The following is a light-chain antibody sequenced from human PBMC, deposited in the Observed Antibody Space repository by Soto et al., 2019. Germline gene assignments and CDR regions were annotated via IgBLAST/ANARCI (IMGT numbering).Light chain of an antibody. V-gene: IGKV3-15*01. CDR3: QQYSNWPPLT. Sequence: EIVMTQSPVTLSVSPGEGATLSCRASQSFSSNLAWYQQKPGQAPRLLIYGASTRATGIPARFSGSGSGTEFTLTISSLQSEDFAVYYCQQYSNWPPLTFGGGTKV. J-gene: IGKJ4*01. CDR1: QSFSSN. CDR2: GAS.